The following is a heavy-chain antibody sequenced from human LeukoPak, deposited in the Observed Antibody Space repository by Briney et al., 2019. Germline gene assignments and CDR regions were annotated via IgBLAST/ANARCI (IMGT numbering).Heavy chain of an antibody. V-gene: IGHV1-2*02. J-gene: IGHJ5*02. CDR2: INPNSGGT. CDR3: ARAGSSSGGWFDP. Sequence: ASVKVSCKASGYTFTGYYMHWVRQAPGQGLEWMGWINPNSGGTNYAQKFQGRVTMTRDTSISTAYMELSRLRSDDTAVYYCARAGSSSGGWFDPWGRGTLVTVSS. CDR1: GYTFTGYY. D-gene: IGHD6-6*01.